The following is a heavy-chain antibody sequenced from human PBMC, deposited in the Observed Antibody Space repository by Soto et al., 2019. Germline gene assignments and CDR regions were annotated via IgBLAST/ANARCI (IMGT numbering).Heavy chain of an antibody. D-gene: IGHD3-22*01. V-gene: IGHV3-48*01. Sequence: GGSLRLSCAASGFTFSSYSMNWVRQAPGKGLEWVSYISSSSSTIYYADSVKGRFTISRDNAKNSLYLQMNSLRAEDTAVYYCAREHQRDYYDSSGYYPYSFDSRGHGSLVTVS. CDR2: ISSSSSTI. J-gene: IGHJ4*01. CDR3: AREHQRDYYDSSGYYPYSFDS. CDR1: GFTFSSYS.